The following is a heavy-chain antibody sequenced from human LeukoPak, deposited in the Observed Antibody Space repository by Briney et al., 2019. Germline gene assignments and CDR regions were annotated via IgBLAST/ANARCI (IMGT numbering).Heavy chain of an antibody. CDR1: GFTFSSYS. Sequence: GGSLRLSCAASGFTFSSYSMNWVRQAPGKGLEWVSSISSSSSYIYYADSVKGRFTISRDNAKNSLYLQMNSLRAEDTAVYYCARDVHSIFAFDIWGQGTMVTVSS. J-gene: IGHJ3*02. CDR2: ISSSSSYI. CDR3: ARDVHSIFAFDI. V-gene: IGHV3-21*01. D-gene: IGHD5/OR15-5a*01.